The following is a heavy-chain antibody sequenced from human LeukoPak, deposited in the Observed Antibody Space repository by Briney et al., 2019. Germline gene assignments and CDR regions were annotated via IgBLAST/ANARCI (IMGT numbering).Heavy chain of an antibody. CDR3: AKSVDTAMVTSSYYGMDV. CDR2: NSGSGGST. CDR1: GFTFSSYA. V-gene: IGHV3-23*01. D-gene: IGHD5-18*01. Sequence: PGGSLRLSCAASGFTFSSYAMSWVRQAPGKGLEGFLANSGSGGSTYYADSVKGRFTISRDNSKNTLYLQMNSLRAEDTAVYYCAKSVDTAMVTSSYYGMDVWGQGTTVTVSS. J-gene: IGHJ6*02.